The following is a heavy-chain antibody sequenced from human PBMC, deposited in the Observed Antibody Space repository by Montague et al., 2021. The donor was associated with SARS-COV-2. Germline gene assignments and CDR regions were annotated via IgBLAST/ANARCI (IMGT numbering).Heavy chain of an antibody. Sequence: SETLSLTCAVSGGSISSSSHYWGWIRQPPGKGLEWIGGVSHSGGTYYNASLQSRVTIFIDPSNNQFSLRLNSVTAADTAMYFCARQKLNGRSTYAYYHDMDVWGQGTTVSVSS. CDR3: ARQKLNGRSTYAYYHDMDV. D-gene: IGHD2-2*01. J-gene: IGHJ6*02. V-gene: IGHV4-39*01. CDR2: VSHSGGT. CDR1: GGSISSSSHY.